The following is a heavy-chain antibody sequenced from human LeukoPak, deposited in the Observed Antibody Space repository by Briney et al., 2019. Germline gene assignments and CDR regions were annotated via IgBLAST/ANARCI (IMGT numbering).Heavy chain of an antibody. V-gene: IGHV7-4-1*02. CDR1: GYTFTSYA. D-gene: IGHD2-2*01. Sequence: RWASVKVSCKASGYTFTSYAMNWVRQAPGQGLEWMGWINTNTGNPTYAQGFTGRFVFSLDTSVSTAYLQISGLKAEDTAVYYCARDLPAAIYRAFDIWGQGTMVTVSS. CDR3: ARDLPAAIYRAFDI. J-gene: IGHJ3*02. CDR2: INTNTGNP.